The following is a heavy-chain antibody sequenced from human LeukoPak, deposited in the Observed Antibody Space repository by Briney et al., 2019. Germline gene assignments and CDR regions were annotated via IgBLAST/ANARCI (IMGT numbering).Heavy chain of an antibody. CDR3: AKQTGSGLFILP. V-gene: IGHV4-59*08. D-gene: IGHD3/OR15-3a*01. CDR2: ISYSGST. J-gene: IGHJ4*02. CDR1: GDSISGNY. Sequence: SETLSLTCTVSGDSISGNYWNWIRQPPGKGLEWIGYISYSGSTNYNPSLKSRVTMSVDTSKNQFSLRLTSVTAADTAVYYCAKQTGSGLFILPGGQGTLVTVSS.